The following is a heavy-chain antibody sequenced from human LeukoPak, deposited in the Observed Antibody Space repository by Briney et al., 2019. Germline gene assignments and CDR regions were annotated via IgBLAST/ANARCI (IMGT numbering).Heavy chain of an antibody. V-gene: IGHV3-20*04. D-gene: IGHD4-17*01. CDR3: ERDSHDYRDYPDFCYDYYMDV. CDR2: INWNGAST. Sequence: PGGSLRLSCVASGFSFDDYGMSWVRHAPGKGLEWVAGINWNGASTGYADSVKGRFTISRDSAKNSLYLQMHSLGAEDTALYYCERDSHDYRDYPDFCYDYYMDVWGKGTTVTVSS. CDR1: GFSFDDYG. J-gene: IGHJ6*03.